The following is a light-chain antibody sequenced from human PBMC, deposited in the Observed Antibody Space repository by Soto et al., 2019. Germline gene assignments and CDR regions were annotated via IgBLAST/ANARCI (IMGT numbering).Light chain of an antibody. Sequence: QSALTQPPSASGSPGQSVTISCTGTNNDIGVYDFVSWYQHHPGKAPRLIIYEVVQRPSGVPDRFSGSKSGNTASLTVSGLQAADEADYFCKSYAGSNTYVFGSGTKLTVL. V-gene: IGLV2-8*01. CDR1: NNDIGVYDF. CDR3: KSYAGSNTYV. CDR2: EVV. J-gene: IGLJ1*01.